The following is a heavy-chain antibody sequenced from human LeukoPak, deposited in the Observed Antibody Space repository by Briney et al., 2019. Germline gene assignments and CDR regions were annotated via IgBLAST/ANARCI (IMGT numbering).Heavy chain of an antibody. D-gene: IGHD2-2*02. Sequence: ASVKVSCKASGYDFITFDINWVRQAPGQGLEWMGWMNPNSGRSGLAQKFQGTVTMTRDTSINTAYMEVRNLRFEDSAVYYCTRDHTSYYTMDVWGQGTAVTVSS. CDR2: MNPNSGRS. V-gene: IGHV1-8*01. CDR1: GYDFITFD. CDR3: TRDHTSYYTMDV. J-gene: IGHJ6*02.